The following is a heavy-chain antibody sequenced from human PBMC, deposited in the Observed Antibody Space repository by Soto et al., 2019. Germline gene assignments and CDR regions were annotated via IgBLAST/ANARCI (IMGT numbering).Heavy chain of an antibody. J-gene: IGHJ4*02. CDR1: GDSISSYY. CDR3: ARGVLH. Sequence: PSETLSLTCTVSGDSISSYYWSWIRQPPGKGLEWIAYIYYIGSTTNYNPSLKSRVTISVDTSKNQFSLKLSSVTAADTAVYYCARGVLHWGQGTLVTVSS. V-gene: IGHV4-59*01. CDR2: IYYIGSTT.